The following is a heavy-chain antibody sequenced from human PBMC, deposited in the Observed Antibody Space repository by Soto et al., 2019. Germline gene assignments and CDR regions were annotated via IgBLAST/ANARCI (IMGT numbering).Heavy chain of an antibody. D-gene: IGHD3-10*01. V-gene: IGHV3-53*01. J-gene: IGHJ4*02. CDR2: IYSGGST. CDR1: GFTVSSNY. CDR3: ARGYYGSGSPPLFDY. Sequence: GGSLRLSCAASGFTVSSNYMSWVRQAPGKGLEWVSVIYSGGSTYYADSVKGRFTISRGNSKNTLYLQMNSLRAEDTAVYYCARGYYGSGSPPLFDYWGQGTLVTVSS.